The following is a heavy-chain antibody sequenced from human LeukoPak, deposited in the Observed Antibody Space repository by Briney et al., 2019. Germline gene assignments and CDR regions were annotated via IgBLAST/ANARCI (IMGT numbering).Heavy chain of an antibody. J-gene: IGHJ3*02. CDR3: ARRARITMVRGINAFDI. CDR2: LPPDELDI. D-gene: IGHD3-10*01. Sequence: GGSLRLSCAASGFTFTNYWMHWVRQAPGMGLVWVSRLPPDELDIIYADSVKGRFTVSRDNAKNTVYLQMNNLRAEDTAVYYCARRARITMVRGINAFDIWGQGTMVTVSS. V-gene: IGHV3-74*01. CDR1: GFTFTNYW.